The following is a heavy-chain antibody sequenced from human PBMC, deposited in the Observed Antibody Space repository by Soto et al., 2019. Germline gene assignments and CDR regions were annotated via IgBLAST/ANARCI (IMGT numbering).Heavy chain of an antibody. Sequence: GESLKISCKGPGYSFTSYWIGWVRQMPGKGLEWMGIIYPGDSDTRYSPSFQGQVTISADKSISTAYLQWSSLKASDTAMYYCALDWGSYRYTLVTPSHWGQGTLVTVSS. CDR2: IYPGDSDT. V-gene: IGHV5-51*01. J-gene: IGHJ4*02. D-gene: IGHD3-16*02. CDR1: GYSFTSYW. CDR3: ALDWGSYRYTLVTPSH.